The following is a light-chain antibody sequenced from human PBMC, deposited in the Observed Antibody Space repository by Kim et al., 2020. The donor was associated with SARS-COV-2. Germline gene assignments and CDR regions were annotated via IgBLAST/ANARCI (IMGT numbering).Light chain of an antibody. CDR2: GAS. J-gene: IGKJ4*01. Sequence: DIVLTQSPGTLSLSPGEGATLSCRASQDIVNRYLAWYQHKPGQAPRLLIHGASSRATGVPDRFSGFGSATDFTLTISRLEPEDFAVYFCQQYCTSPLTFGGGTKVDIK. CDR1: QDIVNRY. CDR3: QQYCTSPLT. V-gene: IGKV3-20*01.